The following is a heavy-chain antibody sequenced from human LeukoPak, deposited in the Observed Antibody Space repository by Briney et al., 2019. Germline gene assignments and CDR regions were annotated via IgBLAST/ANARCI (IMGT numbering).Heavy chain of an antibody. Sequence: SETLSLTCTVSGGSISSYYWSWIRQPPRKGLEWIGYIYYSGSTNYNPSLKSRVTISVDTSKNQFSLKLSSVTAADTAVYYCARDGIPFGVNAFDIWGQGTMVTVSS. CDR3: ARDGIPFGVNAFDI. CDR1: GGSISSYY. CDR2: IYYSGST. D-gene: IGHD3-10*01. J-gene: IGHJ3*02. V-gene: IGHV4-59*01.